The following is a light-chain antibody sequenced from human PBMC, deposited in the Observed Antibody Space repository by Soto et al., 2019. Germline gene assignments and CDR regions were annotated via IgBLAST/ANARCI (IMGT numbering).Light chain of an antibody. J-gene: IGKJ1*01. V-gene: IGKV1-5*01. Sequence: MRMTQSPSTLSASVGDRVTITCLASQTIDYWLAWFQQKPGRAPKLLIYDASTLEGGVPSRFSGSGSGTEFTLTISSLQPDDFATYYCQHYNAYSWTFGQGTKV. CDR3: QHYNAYSWT. CDR2: DAS. CDR1: QTIDYW.